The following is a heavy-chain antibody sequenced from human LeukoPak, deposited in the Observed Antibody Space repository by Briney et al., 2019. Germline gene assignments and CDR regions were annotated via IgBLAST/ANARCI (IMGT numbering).Heavy chain of an antibody. V-gene: IGHV3-21*05. J-gene: IGHJ5*02. CDR2: ITGAGNNI. CDR1: GFTFSNFG. D-gene: IGHD5-18*01. Sequence: GGSLRLSCVVSGFTFSNFGMNWVRQAPGQGLEWLSYITGAGNNIYYADSVKGRFTISRDNARNSLYLQMSSLRAEGTAVYYCARDVGYRSWFDPWGQGTLVTVSS. CDR3: ARDVGYRSWFDP.